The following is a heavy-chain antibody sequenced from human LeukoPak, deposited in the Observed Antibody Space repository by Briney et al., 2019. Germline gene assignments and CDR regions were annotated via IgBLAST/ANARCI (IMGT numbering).Heavy chain of an antibody. D-gene: IGHD1-26*01. Sequence: GGSLRLSCAASGFTFSSYGMHWVRQAPGKGLEWVAFIRYDGSNKYYADSVKGRFTISRDNSKNTLYLQMNSLRAEDTAVYYCANLDVGIVGVPFDYWGQGTLVTVSS. CDR3: ANLDVGIVGVPFDY. V-gene: IGHV3-30*02. CDR2: IRYDGSNK. J-gene: IGHJ4*02. CDR1: GFTFSSYG.